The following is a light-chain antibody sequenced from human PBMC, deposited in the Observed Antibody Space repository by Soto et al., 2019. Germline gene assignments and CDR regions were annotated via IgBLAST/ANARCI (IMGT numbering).Light chain of an antibody. Sequence: EIVLTQSPTTLPLSPGERATLSCRASQSISSYLVWYQQKPGQAPRLLIYDAFNRATGIPARFSGSGSGTDFTLTISSLEPEDFGVYYCQQRSNWPLTFGGGTKVEIK. CDR2: DAF. V-gene: IGKV3-11*01. CDR1: QSISSY. CDR3: QQRSNWPLT. J-gene: IGKJ4*01.